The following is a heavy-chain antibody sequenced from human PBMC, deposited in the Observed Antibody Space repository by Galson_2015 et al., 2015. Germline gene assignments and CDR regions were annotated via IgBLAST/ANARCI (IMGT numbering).Heavy chain of an antibody. CDR1: GFTFSSYA. CDR2: ISGSAEST. D-gene: IGHD5-24*01. J-gene: IGHJ4*02. Sequence: SLRLSCAASGFTFSSYATSWVRQAPGEGLECVSTISGSAESTYYTDSVKGRFTISRDNSKNTLYLQMNSLRAEDTAVYFCAKRDGYNRGFDYWGQGTLVTVSS. V-gene: IGHV3-23*01. CDR3: AKRDGYNRGFDY.